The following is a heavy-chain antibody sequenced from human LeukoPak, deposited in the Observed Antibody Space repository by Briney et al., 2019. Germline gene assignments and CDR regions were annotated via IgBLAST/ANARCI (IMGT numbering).Heavy chain of an antibody. D-gene: IGHD1-26*01. CDR2: ISSSSTYI. J-gene: IGHJ4*02. CDR1: GFTFSNYY. Sequence: PGGSLRLSCAASGFTFSNYYMNWVRQAPGKGLEWVSSISSSSTYIYYADSVQGRFTISRDNAKNSLFLQMNSLRAEDTAVYYCARRLHGRRADYFDYWGQGTLVTVSS. CDR3: ARRLHGRRADYFDY. V-gene: IGHV3-21*01.